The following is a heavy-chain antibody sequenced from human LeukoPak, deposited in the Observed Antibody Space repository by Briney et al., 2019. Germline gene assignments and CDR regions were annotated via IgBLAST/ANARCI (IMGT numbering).Heavy chain of an antibody. CDR2: INPSGGST. Sequence: ASVKVSCKASGYTFTSYYMHWVRQAPGQGLEWMGIINPSGGSTSYAQKFQGRVTISVDTSKNQFSLRLSSVTAADTAVYYCARWGTYASTSNWFDPWGQGTLVTVSS. CDR3: ARWGTYASTSNWFDP. J-gene: IGHJ5*02. V-gene: IGHV1-46*01. D-gene: IGHD2-2*01. CDR1: GYTFTSYY.